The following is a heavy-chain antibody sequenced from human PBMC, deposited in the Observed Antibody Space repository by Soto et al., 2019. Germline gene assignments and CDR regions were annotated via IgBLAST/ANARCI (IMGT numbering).Heavy chain of an antibody. Sequence: GGSLRFSCAASGFTFSSYWMHWVRQAPGKGLVWVSRINSDGSSTNYADSVKGRFTISRDNSKNTLYLQMNSLRAVDTAVYFFSRELFYYDSSAQYYYYGMDVWGQGTTVTVSS. D-gene: IGHD3-22*01. CDR1: GFTFSSYW. CDR3: SRELFYYDSSAQYYYYGMDV. V-gene: IGHV3-74*01. CDR2: INSDGSST. J-gene: IGHJ6*02.